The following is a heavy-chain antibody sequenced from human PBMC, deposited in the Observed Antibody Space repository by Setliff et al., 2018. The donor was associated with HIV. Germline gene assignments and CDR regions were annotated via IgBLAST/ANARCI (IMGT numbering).Heavy chain of an antibody. V-gene: IGHV4-59*11. Sequence: SETLSLTCTVSGGSISGHYGSWIRQPPGKGLEWIAYIFYTGSTNYNPSLKSRVTISVDTSKNQFFLKLSSVTAADTAVYYCVRGYCSSTTCYDDYYYMDVWGKGSTVTVSS. J-gene: IGHJ6*03. CDR1: GGSISGHY. D-gene: IGHD2-2*01. CDR2: IFYTGST. CDR3: VRGYCSSTTCYDDYYYMDV.